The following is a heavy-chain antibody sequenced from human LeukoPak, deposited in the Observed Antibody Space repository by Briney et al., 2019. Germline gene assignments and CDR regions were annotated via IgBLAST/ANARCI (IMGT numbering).Heavy chain of an antibody. CDR1: GFTFDDYA. J-gene: IGHJ6*02. CDR3: TKDITGPRWNYYYYGMDV. Sequence: GGSLRLSCAASGFTFDDYALHWVRQAPGMGLEWASLISGDGGSTYYADSVKGRFTISRDNRKKSLYLQMSRLRTEDTALYYCTKDITGPRWNYYYYGMDVWGQGTTVTVSS. CDR2: ISGDGGST. D-gene: IGHD1-14*01. V-gene: IGHV3-43*02.